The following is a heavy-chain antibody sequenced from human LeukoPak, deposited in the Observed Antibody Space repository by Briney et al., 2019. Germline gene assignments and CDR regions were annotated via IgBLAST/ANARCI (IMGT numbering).Heavy chain of an antibody. D-gene: IGHD5-18*01. Sequence: SETLSLTCTVSGYSISSGYYWGWIRQPPGKGLEWIGSIYHSGSTYYNPSLKSRVTISVDTSKNQFSLKLSSVTAADTAVYYCARGHSYGRSLDDYWGQGTLVTVSS. CDR3: ARGHSYGRSLDDY. J-gene: IGHJ4*02. CDR2: IYHSGST. CDR1: GYSISSGYY. V-gene: IGHV4-38-2*02.